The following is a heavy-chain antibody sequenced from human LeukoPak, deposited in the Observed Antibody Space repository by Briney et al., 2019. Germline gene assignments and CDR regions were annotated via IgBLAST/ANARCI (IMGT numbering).Heavy chain of an antibody. J-gene: IGHJ6*03. D-gene: IGHD2-21*01. CDR1: GFTFDTYN. CDR3: ARYSEVYYYVDV. V-gene: IGHV3-21*01. CDR2: IRSYSSYI. Sequence: GGSLRLSCAASGFTFDTYNFNWVRQAPGKGLEWVATIRSYSSYIHYADSVKGRFIISRDDAKKSMYLQMNSLRVEDTAVYFCARYSEVYYYVDVWGTGTTVTVSS.